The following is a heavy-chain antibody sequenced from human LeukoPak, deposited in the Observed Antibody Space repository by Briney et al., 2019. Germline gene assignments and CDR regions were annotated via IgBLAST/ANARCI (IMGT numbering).Heavy chain of an antibody. CDR2: ISVSGGTT. V-gene: IGHV3-23*01. D-gene: IGHD2-2*01. Sequence: PGGSLRLSCAASGFTFSSYAMSWVRQAPGKGLEWVSAISVSGGTTNYADSVKGRFTISRDNSKNTLYLQMNSLRAEDTAVYYCAKRYFCSSTTCYGFDYWGQGTLVTVSS. J-gene: IGHJ4*02. CDR3: AKRYFCSSTTCYGFDY. CDR1: GFTFSSYA.